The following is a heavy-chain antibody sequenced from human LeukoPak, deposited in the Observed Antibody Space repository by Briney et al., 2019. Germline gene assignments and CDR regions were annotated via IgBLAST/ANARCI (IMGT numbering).Heavy chain of an antibody. D-gene: IGHD3-22*01. CDR3: ARDLGQYYDTSDNWFDP. Sequence: GGSLRLSCAASGFTFSSYWMSWVRQGPGKGREWVANIKQDGSEKYYVGSVKGRFTISRDNAKNSLYLQMNSLRAEDTAVYYCARDLGQYYDTSDNWFDPWGQGTLVTVSS. J-gene: IGHJ5*02. V-gene: IGHV3-7*01. CDR1: GFTFSSYW. CDR2: IKQDGSEK.